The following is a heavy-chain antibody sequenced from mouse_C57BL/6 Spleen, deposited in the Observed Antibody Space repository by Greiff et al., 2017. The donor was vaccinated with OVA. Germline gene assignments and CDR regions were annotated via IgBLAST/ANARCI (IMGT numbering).Heavy chain of an antibody. Sequence: QVQLQQPGAELVKPGASVKLSCKASGYTFTSYWMHWVKQRPGRGLEWIGRIDPNGGGTKYNEKFKSKATLTVDKPSSTAYLQLSRLTSEDSADYDSAREEDYDYDGADWGQGTLVTVSA. J-gene: IGHJ3*01. CDR1: GYTFTSYW. V-gene: IGHV1-72*01. CDR2: IDPNGGGT. D-gene: IGHD2-4*01. CDR3: AREEDYDYDGAD.